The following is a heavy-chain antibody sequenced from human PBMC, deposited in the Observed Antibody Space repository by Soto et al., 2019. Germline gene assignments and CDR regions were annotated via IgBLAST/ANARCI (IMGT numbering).Heavy chain of an antibody. CDR1: GLTFSSND. Sequence: GGSLRLSCEASGLTFSSNDMHWVRQGAGKRLEWVSAIGTAGDAYYSGAVKGRFTVSREIATNSLYLQMNYLRVGDTAVYYCTRLHKVRGVIIGLDYWGQGTLVTVSS. CDR3: TRLHKVRGVIIGLDY. V-gene: IGHV3-13*04. D-gene: IGHD3-10*01. J-gene: IGHJ4*02. CDR2: IGTAGDA.